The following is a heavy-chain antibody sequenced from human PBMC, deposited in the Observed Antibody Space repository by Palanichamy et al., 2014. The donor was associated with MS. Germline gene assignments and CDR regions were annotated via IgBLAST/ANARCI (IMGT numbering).Heavy chain of an antibody. D-gene: IGHD6-19*01. Sequence: EVQLLESGGILVRPGESLRLSCAASGFTFSSYTMAWVRQAPGKGLEWVSGISGSGGSTYYADTVKGRFTISRDNSKNTLYLLMNSLRAEDTAIYYCAKSSSTSRTGWTGGDSWGQGTLVTVSS. CDR1: GFTFSSYT. CDR2: ISGSGGST. CDR3: AKSSSTSRTGWTGGDS. J-gene: IGHJ4*02. V-gene: IGHV3-23*01.